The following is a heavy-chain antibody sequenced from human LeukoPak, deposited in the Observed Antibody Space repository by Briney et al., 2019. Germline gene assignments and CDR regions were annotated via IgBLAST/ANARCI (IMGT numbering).Heavy chain of an antibody. CDR2: IYSSGST. J-gene: IGHJ4*02. CDR1: DGSISNSY. D-gene: IGHD4-23*01. CDR3: ANSYDGKIVPFDN. V-gene: IGHV4-4*09. Sequence: PSETLSLTCTVPDGSISNSYWNWVRQPPGKGLEWIGYIYSSGSTNYNPSFKSRVTLSVAPSKNQFSLKLNSVTASDTAVYYCANSYDGKIVPFDNWGQGTLVTVSS.